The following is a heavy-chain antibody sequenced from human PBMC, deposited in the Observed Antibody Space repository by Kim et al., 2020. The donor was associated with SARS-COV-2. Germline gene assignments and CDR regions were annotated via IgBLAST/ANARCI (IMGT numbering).Heavy chain of an antibody. Sequence: SETLSLTCAVYGGSFSDYNWSWIRQPPGKGLEWIGEINHSGITNLSPSLKSRITISVDTSKSQFSLRLKSMTATDTAVYYCARFRAGVVPAPVRGLGPWYDYCGMDGWGRGTPVAVSS. D-gene: IGHD2-2*02. V-gene: IGHV4-34*01. J-gene: IGHJ6*02. CDR2: INHSGIT. CDR3: ARFRAGVVPAPVRGLGPWYDYCGMDG. CDR1: GGSFSDYN.